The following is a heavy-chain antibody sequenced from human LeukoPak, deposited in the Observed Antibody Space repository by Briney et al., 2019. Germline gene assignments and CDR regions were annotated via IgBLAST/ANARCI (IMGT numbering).Heavy chain of an antibody. CDR3: ANLDTPLLARMPLNWFDP. J-gene: IGHJ5*02. CDR2: ISGGGGST. CDR1: GFTFSSYA. Sequence: PGGSLRLSCAASGFTFSSYAMSWVRQAPGKGLEWVSAISGGGGSTYYADSVKGRFTISRDNSKNTLYLQMNSLRAEDTAVYYCANLDTPLLARMPLNWFDPWGQGTLVTVSS. V-gene: IGHV3-23*01. D-gene: IGHD6-19*01.